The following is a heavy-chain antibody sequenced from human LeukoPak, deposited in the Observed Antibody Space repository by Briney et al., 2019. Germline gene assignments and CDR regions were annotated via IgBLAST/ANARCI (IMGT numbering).Heavy chain of an antibody. CDR3: AKDRRSPPRVQLERLFGWFDP. J-gene: IGHJ5*02. Sequence: GGSLRLSCAASGFTFSSYAMSWVRQAPGKGLEWVSAISGSGGSTYYADSVKGRFTISRDNSKNTLYLQMNSLRAEDTAVYYCAKDRRSPPRVQLERLFGWFDPWGQGTLVTVSS. CDR1: GFTFSSYA. CDR2: ISGSGGST. V-gene: IGHV3-23*01. D-gene: IGHD1-1*01.